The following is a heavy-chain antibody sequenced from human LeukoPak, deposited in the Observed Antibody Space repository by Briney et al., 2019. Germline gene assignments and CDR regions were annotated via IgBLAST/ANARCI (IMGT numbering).Heavy chain of an antibody. CDR2: ITSSSSYI. CDR1: GFTFSTYS. V-gene: IGHV3-21*01. Sequence: GSLRLSCEASGFTFSTYSMTWVRPAPGKGLEWVSSITSSSSYIYYADSVKGRFTISRDNAKSSLYLQMNSLRAEDTALYYCARHRTASDYWGQGTLVTVSS. CDR3: ARHRTASDY. J-gene: IGHJ4*02. D-gene: IGHD3-16*02.